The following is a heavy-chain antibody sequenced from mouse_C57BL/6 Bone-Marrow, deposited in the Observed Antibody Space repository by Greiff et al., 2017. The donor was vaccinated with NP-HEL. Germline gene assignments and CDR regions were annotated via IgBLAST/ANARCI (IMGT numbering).Heavy chain of an antibody. CDR1: GFTFSSYA. V-gene: IGHV5-4*01. J-gene: IGHJ4*01. Sequence: EVQRVESGGGLVKPGGSLKLSCAASGFTFSSYAMSWVRQTPEKRLAWVATISDGGSYTYYPDNVKGRFTISRDNAKNNLYLQMSHLKSEDKAMYYCARTGNYYAMDYWGQGTSVTVSS. CDR2: ISDGGSYT. D-gene: IGHD4-1*01. CDR3: ARTGNYYAMDY.